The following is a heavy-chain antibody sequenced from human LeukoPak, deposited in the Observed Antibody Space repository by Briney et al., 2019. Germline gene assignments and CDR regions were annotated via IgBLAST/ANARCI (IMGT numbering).Heavy chain of an antibody. J-gene: IGHJ5*02. CDR3: ARELWFVNAPGSWLDP. CDR1: GDSISSGDYS. V-gene: IGHV4-30-2*01. D-gene: IGHD3-10*01. Sequence: SETLSLTCTVSGDSISSGDYSWGWIRQPSGKGLEWIGYIFHTGNSYYNPSLRSRVTISVDRSRNQFSLRLTSVTAADTAVYYCARELWFVNAPGSWLDPWGPGTLVAVSS. CDR2: IFHTGNS.